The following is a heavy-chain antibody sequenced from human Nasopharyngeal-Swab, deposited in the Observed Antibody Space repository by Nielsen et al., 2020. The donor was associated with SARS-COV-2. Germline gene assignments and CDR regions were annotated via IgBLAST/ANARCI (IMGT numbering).Heavy chain of an antibody. J-gene: IGHJ6*03. V-gene: IGHV3-30-3*01. D-gene: IGHD3-3*01. CDR2: ISYDGSNK. CDR3: ARDLGFNTIFGVVIRKPYYMDV. Sequence: WSRPRPLKGLEWVGVISYDGSNKYYADSVKGRFTISRDNSKNTLYPQMNSLRAEDTAVYYCARDLGFNTIFGVVIRKPYYMDVWGKGTTVTVSS.